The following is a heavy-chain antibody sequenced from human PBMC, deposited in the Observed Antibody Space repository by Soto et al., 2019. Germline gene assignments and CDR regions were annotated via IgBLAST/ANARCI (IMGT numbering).Heavy chain of an antibody. CDR3: ARGDSTDCSNGVCSFFYNHDMDV. J-gene: IGHJ6*02. CDR2: INPKSGCT. CDR1: GYRFTDYH. D-gene: IGHD2-8*01. Sequence: ASVKVSCKASGYRFTDYHIHWARQAPGQGLQWPAPINPKSGCTSTAQKFQGWVTMTTATSISTASMELTRLTSDDTAIYYCARGDSTDCSNGVCSFFYNHDMDVWGQGTTVTVSS. V-gene: IGHV1-2*04.